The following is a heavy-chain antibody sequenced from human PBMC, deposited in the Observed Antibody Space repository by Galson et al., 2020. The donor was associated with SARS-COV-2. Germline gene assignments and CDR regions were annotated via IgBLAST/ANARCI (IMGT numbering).Heavy chain of an antibody. V-gene: IGHV4-30-2*01. CDR3: ARDYGSGSYNYGMDV. J-gene: IGHJ6*02. Sequence: SQTLSLTCAVSGGSISSGGYSWSWIRQPPGKGLEWIGYIYHSGSTYYNPSLKSRVTISVDRSKNQFSLKLSSVTAADTAVYYCARDYGSGSYNYGMDVWGQGTRVTVSS. D-gene: IGHD3-10*01. CDR1: GGSISSGGYS. CDR2: IYHSGST.